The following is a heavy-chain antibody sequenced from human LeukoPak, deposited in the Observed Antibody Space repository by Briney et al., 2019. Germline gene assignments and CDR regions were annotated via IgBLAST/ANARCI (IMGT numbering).Heavy chain of an antibody. J-gene: IGHJ3*01. Sequence: SQTLSLTCAISGDSVSSNSTACNWIRQSPSRGLEWLGRTYYRSKWYNDYAASVKSRITINPDTSENQFSLQLNSVTPEDTAVYYCARGGQGDGYSADEAFDLWGPGTMVTVSS. V-gene: IGHV6-1*01. CDR2: TYYRSKWYN. CDR3: ARGGQGDGYSADEAFDL. CDR1: GDSVSSNSTA. D-gene: IGHD5-24*01.